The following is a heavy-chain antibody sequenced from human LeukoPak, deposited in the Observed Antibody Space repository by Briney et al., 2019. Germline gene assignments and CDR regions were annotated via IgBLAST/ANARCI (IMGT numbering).Heavy chain of an antibody. CDR2: IKQDGSEE. Sequence: GGSLRLSCAASGFTFSSYWMSWVRQAPGKGLEWVANIKQDGSEEYYLGSVKGRFTISRDNAKNSLYLQISSLRADDTAVYYCARAGSGSYYFYYAMDVWGQGTTVTVSS. V-gene: IGHV3-7*01. CDR1: GFTFSSYW. D-gene: IGHD3-10*01. CDR3: ARAGSGSYYFYYAMDV. J-gene: IGHJ6*02.